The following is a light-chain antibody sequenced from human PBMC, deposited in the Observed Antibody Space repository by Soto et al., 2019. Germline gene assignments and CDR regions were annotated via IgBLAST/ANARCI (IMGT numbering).Light chain of an antibody. CDR3: QQHNQWPIT. V-gene: IGKV3D-15*01. Sequence: EIVLTQSPGTLSLSPGQRATLSCRARQSVSSGNLAWYQQKPGQAPRLLIYYISTRATGIPARFSGSGSGTEFTLTINSLQSEDSAVYYCQQHNQWPITFGQGTRLEIK. CDR1: QSVSSGN. J-gene: IGKJ5*01. CDR2: YIS.